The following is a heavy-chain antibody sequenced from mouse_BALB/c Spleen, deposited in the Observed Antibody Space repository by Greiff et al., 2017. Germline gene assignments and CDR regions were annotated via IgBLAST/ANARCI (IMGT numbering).Heavy chain of an antibody. CDR3: ARDNGGSSVFAY. J-gene: IGHJ3*01. CDR2: IRNKANGYTT. D-gene: IGHD1-1*01. Sequence: EVKLVESGGGLVQPGGSLRLSCATSGFTFTDYYMSWVRQPPGKALEWLGFIRNKANGYTTEYSASVKGRFTISRDNSQSILYLQMNTLRAEDSATYYCARDNGGSSVFAYWGQGTLVTVSA. V-gene: IGHV7-3*02. CDR1: GFTFTDYY.